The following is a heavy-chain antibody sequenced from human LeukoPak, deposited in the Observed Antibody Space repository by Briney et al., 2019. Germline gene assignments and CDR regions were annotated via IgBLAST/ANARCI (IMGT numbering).Heavy chain of an antibody. CDR2: FHITGST. CDR3: ASMSQPSGSFDL. D-gene: IGHD3-10*01. Sequence: PSETLSLTCTVSGDSISSYYWSWIRQPAGKGLEWIGRFHITGSTTYNPSLKSRVSISVDTSRNQFSLKLRSVTAADTAVYYCASMSQPSGSFDLWGQGTLATVSS. CDR1: GDSISSYY. V-gene: IGHV4-4*07. J-gene: IGHJ4*02.